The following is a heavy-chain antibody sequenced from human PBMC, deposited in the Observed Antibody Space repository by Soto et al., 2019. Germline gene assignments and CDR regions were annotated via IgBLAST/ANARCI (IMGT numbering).Heavy chain of an antibody. CDR1: GFTFSTYS. D-gene: IGHD3-3*01. J-gene: IGHJ6*02. CDR2: ISSSSSTI. Sequence: GGSLRLSCAASGFTFSTYSMNWVRQAPGKGLEWVSYISSSSSTIFYTDSVKGRFTISRDNAKNSLYLQMNSLRAEDTAVYYCARDRPVLRFLEWYYYYYYGMDVWGQGTTVTVSS. V-gene: IGHV3-48*04. CDR3: ARDRPVLRFLEWYYYYYYGMDV.